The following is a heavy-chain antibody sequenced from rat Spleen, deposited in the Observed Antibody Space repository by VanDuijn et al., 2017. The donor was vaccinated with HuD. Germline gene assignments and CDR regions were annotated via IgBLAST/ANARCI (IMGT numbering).Heavy chain of an antibody. D-gene: IGHD1-12*03. CDR3: ARDYYDGYYDY. J-gene: IGHJ2*01. Sequence: QVQLMESGPGLVQPSETLSLTCTVSGFSLTSYNVHWVRQPPGKGLEWIATISSGGYTFYNSALKSRLNISRDTSKSQVFLKMDSPQTEDTATYYCARDYYDGYYDYWGQGVMVTVSS. CDR2: ISSGGYT. CDR1: GFSLTSYN. V-gene: IGHV2-45*01.